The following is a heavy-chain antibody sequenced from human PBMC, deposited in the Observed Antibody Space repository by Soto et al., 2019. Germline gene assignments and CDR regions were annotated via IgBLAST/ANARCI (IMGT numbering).Heavy chain of an antibody. J-gene: IGHJ6*02. CDR1: GFTVSSNY. V-gene: IGHV3-53*01. D-gene: IGHD3-10*01. Sequence: LRLSCAASGFTVSSNYMSWVRQAPGKGLEWVSVIYSGGSTYYADSVKGRFTISRDNSKNTLYLQMNSLRAEDTAVYYCARAGSGSSGSGIEYGMDVWGQGTTVTVPS. CDR3: ARAGSGSSGSGIEYGMDV. CDR2: IYSGGST.